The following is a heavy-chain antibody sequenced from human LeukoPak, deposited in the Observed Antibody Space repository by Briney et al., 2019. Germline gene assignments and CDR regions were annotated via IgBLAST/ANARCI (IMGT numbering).Heavy chain of an antibody. CDR2: ISWNSGSI. J-gene: IGHJ4*02. CDR3: AKGHSPAGPDYGDYFDY. Sequence: GRSLRLSCAASGFTFDDYAMHWVRQAPGKGLEWVSGISWNSGSIGYADSVKGRFTISRDNAKNSLYPQMNSLRAEDTALYYCAKGHSPAGPDYGDYFDYWGQGTLVTVSS. V-gene: IGHV3-9*01. CDR1: GFTFDDYA. D-gene: IGHD4-17*01.